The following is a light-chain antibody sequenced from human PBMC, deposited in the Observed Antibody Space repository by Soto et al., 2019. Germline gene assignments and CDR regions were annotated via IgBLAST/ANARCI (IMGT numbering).Light chain of an antibody. Sequence: EIVLTQSPGTLSLSPGESATLSCRASRSLDSGQLAWYQQKVGRAPRLLIHDAFMRATGIPDRFSGSGSGTDFTLTIARLEPEDFAAYYCQKYNSAPLTFGGGTKVEIK. CDR1: RSLDSGQ. CDR2: DAF. CDR3: QKYNSAPLT. J-gene: IGKJ4*01. V-gene: IGKV3-20*01.